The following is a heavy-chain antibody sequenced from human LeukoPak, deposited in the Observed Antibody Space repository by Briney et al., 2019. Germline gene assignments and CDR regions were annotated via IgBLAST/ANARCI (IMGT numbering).Heavy chain of an antibody. V-gene: IGHV1-69*13. CDR1: GGTFSSYA. J-gene: IGHJ4*02. Sequence: SVTVSCKASGGTFSSYAISWVRQAPGQGLEWMGGIIPIFGTANYAQKFQGRVTITADESTSTAYMELSSLRSEDTAVYYCAKTGSYYDSSGYGYGYFDYWGQGTLVTVSS. D-gene: IGHD3-22*01. CDR3: AKTGSYYDSSGYGYGYFDY. CDR2: IIPIFGTA.